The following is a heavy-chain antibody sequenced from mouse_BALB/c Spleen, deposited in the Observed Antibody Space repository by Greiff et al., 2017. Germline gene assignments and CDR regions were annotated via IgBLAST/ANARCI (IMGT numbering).Heavy chain of an antibody. CDR3: ARLGDDDAY. D-gene: IGHD2-4*01. Sequence: VQLQQSGPELVKPGASVKIPCKASGYTFTDYNMDWVKQSHGKSLEWIGDINPNNGGTIYNQKFKGKATLTVDKSSSTAYMELRSLTSEDTAVYYCARLGDDDAYWGQGTLVTVSA. J-gene: IGHJ3*01. V-gene: IGHV1-18*01. CDR1: GYTFTDYN. CDR2: INPNNGGT.